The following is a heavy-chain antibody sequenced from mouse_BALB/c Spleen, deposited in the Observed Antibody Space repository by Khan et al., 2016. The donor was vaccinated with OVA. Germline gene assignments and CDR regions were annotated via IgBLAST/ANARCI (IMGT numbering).Heavy chain of an antibody. CDR1: GFTFTDYY. CDR2: IRNKANGYTT. J-gene: IGHJ1*01. Sequence: EVELVESGGGSVQPGGSLRLSCATSGFTFTDYYMSWVRQPPGKALEWLGFIRNKANGYTTEYSASVKGRFTISRDHSQSVLYLQMNTLRAEDSATYYCTRETVVDIYWYFDVWGAGTTVTVSS. CDR3: TRETVVDIYWYFDV. D-gene: IGHD1-1*01. V-gene: IGHV7-3*02.